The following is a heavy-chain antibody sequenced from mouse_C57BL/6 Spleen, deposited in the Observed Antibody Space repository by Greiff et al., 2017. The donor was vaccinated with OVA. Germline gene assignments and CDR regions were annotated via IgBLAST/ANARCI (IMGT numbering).Heavy chain of an antibody. CDR2: IWSGGST. J-gene: IGHJ4*01. V-gene: IGHV2-2*01. CDR3: DRGSTTVVGAMDY. D-gene: IGHD1-1*01. Sequence: VQLVESGPGLVQPSQSLSITCTVSGFSLTSYCVHWVRQSPGKGLEWLGVIWSGGSTDYNAAFLSRLSISTHNSKSQVFFKMNSLQAADTAIYYCDRGSTTVVGAMDYWGQGTSVTVSS. CDR1: GFSLTSYC.